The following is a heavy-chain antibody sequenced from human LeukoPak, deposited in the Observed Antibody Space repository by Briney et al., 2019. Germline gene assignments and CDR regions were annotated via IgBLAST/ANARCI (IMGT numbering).Heavy chain of an antibody. V-gene: IGHV3-23*01. Sequence: GGSLRLSCAASGFTFTISAMAWVRQAPGQGLEWVSGISGSGDRKDYADSVKGRVTISRDNRRNTLHLEMNSRRVEDTAVYYCAKEGGYSSTWYWGQGTLVTVSS. J-gene: IGHJ4*02. CDR1: GFTFTISA. CDR2: ISGSGDRK. CDR3: AKEGGYSSTWY. D-gene: IGHD6-13*01.